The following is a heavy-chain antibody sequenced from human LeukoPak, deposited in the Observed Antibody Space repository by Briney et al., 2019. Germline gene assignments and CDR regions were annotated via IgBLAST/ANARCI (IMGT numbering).Heavy chain of an antibody. Sequence: ASVKVSCKASGYTFTSYHMHWVRQAPGQGLEWMGIINPSGGSTSYAQKFQGRVTMTRDTSTSTVYMELSSLRSEDTALYYCARVGEQLWLTSYYYGMDVWGQGTTVTVSS. CDR3: ARVGEQLWLTSYYYGMDV. CDR2: INPSGGST. D-gene: IGHD5-18*01. V-gene: IGHV1-46*01. CDR1: GYTFTSYH. J-gene: IGHJ6*02.